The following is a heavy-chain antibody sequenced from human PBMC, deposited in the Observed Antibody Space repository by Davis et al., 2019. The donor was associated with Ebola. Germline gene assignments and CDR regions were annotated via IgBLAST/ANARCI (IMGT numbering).Heavy chain of an antibody. J-gene: IGHJ4*02. CDR3: ARELTVTSAYFDY. CDR1: GFTFTSYS. D-gene: IGHD4-17*01. V-gene: IGHV3-21*01. Sequence: PAGSLRLSCAASGFTFTSYSMNWVRQAPGKGLEWVSSISSTSTYIYYADSVKGRFTTSRDNAKNSLYLQMNSLRAEDTAVYYCARELTVTSAYFDYWGQGTLVTVSS. CDR2: ISSTSTYI.